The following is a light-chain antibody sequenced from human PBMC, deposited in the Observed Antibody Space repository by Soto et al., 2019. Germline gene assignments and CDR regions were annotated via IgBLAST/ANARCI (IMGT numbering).Light chain of an antibody. CDR3: QQYNTYSRT. Sequence: DIQMTQSPSTLSASVGDRVNITCRASQSISSWLSWYQQTPGKAPKFLIYKESSLESGVPSRFSGRGSGAEFTLTISSLQPDDLATYYCQQYNTYSRTFGQGTKVDIK. V-gene: IGKV1-5*03. J-gene: IGKJ1*01. CDR1: QSISSW. CDR2: KES.